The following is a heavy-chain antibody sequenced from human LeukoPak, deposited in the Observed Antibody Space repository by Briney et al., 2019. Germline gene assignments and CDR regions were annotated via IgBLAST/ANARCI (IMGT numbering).Heavy chain of an antibody. CDR3: ARGEYYYDSSGYHHAFDI. J-gene: IGHJ3*02. CDR1: GFTFSSYW. V-gene: IGHV3-74*01. D-gene: IGHD3-22*01. Sequence: GGSLRLSCAASGFTFSSYWMHWVRQAPGKGLVWVSRINSDGSSTSYADSVKGRFTISRDNAKNTLYLQMNSLRAEDTAVYYCARGEYYYDSSGYHHAFDIWGQGTMVTVSS. CDR2: INSDGSST.